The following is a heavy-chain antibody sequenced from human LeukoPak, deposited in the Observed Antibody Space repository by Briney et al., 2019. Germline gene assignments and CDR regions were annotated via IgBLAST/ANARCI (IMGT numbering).Heavy chain of an antibody. CDR2: INHSGST. V-gene: IGHV4-34*01. CDR3: ARGLPLWFGELYAFDY. D-gene: IGHD3-10*01. J-gene: IGHJ4*02. Sequence: NPSETLSLTCAVYGGSFSGYYWSWIRQPPGKGLEWIGEINHSGSTNYNPSLKSRVTISVDTSKNQFSLKLSSVSAADTAVYYCARGLPLWFGELYAFDYWGQGTLVTVSS. CDR1: GGSFSGYY.